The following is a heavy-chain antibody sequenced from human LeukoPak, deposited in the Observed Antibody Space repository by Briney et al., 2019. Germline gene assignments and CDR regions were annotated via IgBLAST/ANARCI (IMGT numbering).Heavy chain of an antibody. J-gene: IGHJ3*02. V-gene: IGHV3-23*01. CDR1: GFTFSSYT. D-gene: IGHD3-10*01. CDR3: GKGQHGSGTYYGAFDI. CDR2: MSGSDGTT. Sequence: PGGSLRLSCAASGFTFSSYTMSWVRQAPGKGLEWVSSMSGSDGTTYYADSVKGRFAISRDNSKNTLYLQIYSLRAEDTAVYYCGKGQHGSGTYYGAFDIWGQGTMVTVSS.